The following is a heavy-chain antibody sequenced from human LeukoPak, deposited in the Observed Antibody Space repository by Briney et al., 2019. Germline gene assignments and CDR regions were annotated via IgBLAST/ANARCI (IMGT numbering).Heavy chain of an antibody. CDR1: GFTFSSYS. Sequence: PGGSLRLSCAASGFTFSSYSINWVRQAPGKGLEWVSSISSGSSYIYYADSVKGRFTISRDDAKNSMYLQMNSLRAEDTAVYYCARPPLPSRYNSGWSIDYCGQGTLVTVSS. CDR3: ARPPLPSRYNSGWSIDY. CDR2: ISSGSSYI. D-gene: IGHD6-19*01. V-gene: IGHV3-21*01. J-gene: IGHJ4*02.